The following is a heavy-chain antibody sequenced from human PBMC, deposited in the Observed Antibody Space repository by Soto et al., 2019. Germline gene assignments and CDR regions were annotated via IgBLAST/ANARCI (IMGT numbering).Heavy chain of an antibody. CDR3: ARVGIVGATASRKWFDP. CDR1: GYTFTSYY. V-gene: IGHV1-46*01. Sequence: GASVKVSCKASGYTFTSYYMHWVRQAPGQGLEWMGIINPSGGSTSYAQKFQGRVTMTRDTSTSTVYMELSSLRSEDTAVYYCARVGIVGATASRKWFDPWGQGTLVTVS. CDR2: INPSGGST. D-gene: IGHD1-26*01. J-gene: IGHJ5*02.